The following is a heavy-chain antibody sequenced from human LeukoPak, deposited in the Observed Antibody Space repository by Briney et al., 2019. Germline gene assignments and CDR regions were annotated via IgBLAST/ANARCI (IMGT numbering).Heavy chain of an antibody. CDR3: ARGLKVGATVY. D-gene: IGHD1-26*01. Sequence: ASVKVSCKASGYTFTGYYMHWVRQAPGQGLEWMGRINPNSGNTGNAQKFQGRVTMTRNTSISTAYMELSSLRSGDTAVYYCARGLKVGATVYWGQGTLVTVSS. CDR2: INPNSGNT. V-gene: IGHV1-8*02. CDR1: GYTFTGYY. J-gene: IGHJ4*02.